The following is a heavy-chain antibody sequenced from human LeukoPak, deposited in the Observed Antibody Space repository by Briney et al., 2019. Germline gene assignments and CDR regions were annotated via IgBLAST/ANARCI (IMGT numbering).Heavy chain of an antibody. D-gene: IGHD6-13*01. V-gene: IGHV3-7*01. CDR1: GFTFSSYW. Sequence: GGSLRLSCAVSGFTFSSYWMSWVRQAPGKGLEWVANIKQDGSVTHYVDSVKGRFTIPRDNAKNSLYLQMNSLRAEDTAAYYCARDREFSSSSLFASWGQGTLVTVSS. J-gene: IGHJ5*02. CDR2: IKQDGSVT. CDR3: ARDREFSSSSLFAS.